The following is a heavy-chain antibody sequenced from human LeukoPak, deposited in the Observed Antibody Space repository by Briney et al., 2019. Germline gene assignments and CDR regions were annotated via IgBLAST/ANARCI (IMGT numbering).Heavy chain of an antibody. CDR2: ISSSSSSYI. CDR1: GFTFSSYS. V-gene: IGHV3-21*01. CDR3: ARDPGSGYDRDY. D-gene: IGHD5-12*01. J-gene: IGHJ4*02. Sequence: GGSLRLSCAASGFTFSSYSMNWVRQAPGKGLEWVSSISSSSSSYIYYADSVKGRFTISRDNAKNSLYLQMNSLRAEDTAVYYCARDPGSGYDRDYWGQGTLVTVSS.